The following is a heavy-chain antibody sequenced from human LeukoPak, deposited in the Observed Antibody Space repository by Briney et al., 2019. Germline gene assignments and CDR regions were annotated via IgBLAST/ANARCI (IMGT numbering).Heavy chain of an antibody. V-gene: IGHV5-51*01. CDR2: IYPGDSDT. CDR3: ARQRCSSTSCYRGGAFDI. CDR1: GYSFTSYW. D-gene: IGHD2-2*01. J-gene: IGHJ3*02. Sequence: GESLKISCKGSGYSFTSYWIGWVRQMPGKGLEWMGIIYPGDSDTRYSPSFQGQVTISADKSTSTAYLQWSSLKASDTAMYYCARQRCSSTSCYRGGAFDIWGQGTMVTVSS.